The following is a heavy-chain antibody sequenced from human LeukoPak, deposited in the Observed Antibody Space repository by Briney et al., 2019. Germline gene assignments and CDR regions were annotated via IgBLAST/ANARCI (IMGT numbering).Heavy chain of an antibody. Sequence: ASVKVSCKASGGTFSSYAISWVRQAPGQGIEWMGRIIPILGIANYAQKFQGRVTITADKSTSTAYMELSSLRSEDTAVYYCAREPRRGYCSGGSCYPHDYWGQGTLVTVSS. CDR1: GGTFSSYA. J-gene: IGHJ4*02. CDR3: AREPRRGYCSGGSCYPHDY. CDR2: IIPILGIA. D-gene: IGHD2-15*01. V-gene: IGHV1-69*04.